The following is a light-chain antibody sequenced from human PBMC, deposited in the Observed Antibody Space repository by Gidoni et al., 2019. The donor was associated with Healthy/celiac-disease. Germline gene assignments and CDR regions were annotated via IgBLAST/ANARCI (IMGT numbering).Light chain of an antibody. CDR3: QQYYSTPLT. CDR1: QSVLYSSNNKNY. V-gene: IGKV4-1*01. CDR2: WAS. J-gene: IGKJ1*01. Sequence: EIAMTQYPDSLAVSLGERATINCKTSQSVLYSSNNKNYLAWYQQKPGQPPKLLIYWASTRESGVPDRFSDSGSGTDFTLTISSLQAEDVAVYYCQQYYSTPLTFGQGTKVEIK.